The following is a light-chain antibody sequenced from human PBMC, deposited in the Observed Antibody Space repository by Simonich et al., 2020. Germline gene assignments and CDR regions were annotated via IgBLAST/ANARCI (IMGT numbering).Light chain of an antibody. J-gene: IGLJ2*01. CDR3: QTWGTGIAV. Sequence: QLVLTQSPSASDSLGASAKLTCTLSSGHSSYAIAWHQQQPETGPRYLRKLNSDGSHSKGDGIPDRFSGSSSGAERYLTISSLQAEDEADYYCQTWGTGIAVFGGGTKLTVL. CDR2: LNSDGSH. CDR1: SGHSSYA. V-gene: IGLV4-69*01.